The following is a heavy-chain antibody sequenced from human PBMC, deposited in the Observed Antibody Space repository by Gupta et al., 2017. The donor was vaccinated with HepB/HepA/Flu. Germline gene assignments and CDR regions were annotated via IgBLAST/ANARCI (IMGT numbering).Heavy chain of an antibody. CDR3: TTDIWMGARGDY. CDR2: IKSKTDGGTT. Sequence: EVQLVESGGGLVKPGGSLRLSCPASGFTFSNAWMSWVRQAPGKGLEWVGRIKSKTDGGTTDYAAPVKGRFTISRDDSKNTLYLQMNSLKTEDTAVYYCTTDIWMGARGDYWGQGTLVTGSS. CDR1: GFTFSNAW. V-gene: IGHV3-15*01. D-gene: IGHD1-1*01. J-gene: IGHJ4*02.